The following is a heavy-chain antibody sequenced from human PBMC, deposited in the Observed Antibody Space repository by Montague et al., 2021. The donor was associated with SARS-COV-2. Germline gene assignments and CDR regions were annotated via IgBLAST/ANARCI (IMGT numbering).Heavy chain of an antibody. D-gene: IGHD3-9*01. CDR1: GFTFSSYE. J-gene: IGHJ4*02. V-gene: IGHV3-48*03. CDR2: ITSSGSTI. CDR3: ARDLRDYDTLTGYL. Sequence: SLRLSCAASGFTFSSYEMNWVRQAPGKGLEWVSYITSSGSTIYYADSVKGRFTISRDNAKNSLFLQMNSLRAEDTAVYYCARDLRDYDTLTGYLWGQGTLVTVSS.